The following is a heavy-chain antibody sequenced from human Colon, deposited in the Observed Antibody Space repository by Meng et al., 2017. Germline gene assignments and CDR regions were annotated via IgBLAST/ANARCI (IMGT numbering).Heavy chain of an antibody. D-gene: IGHD3-22*01. V-gene: IGHV1-18*01. CDR2: ISAYNGNT. Sequence: ASVKVSCKASGYTFTSYCISWVRQATGQGLEWMGWISAYNGNTNYAQKLQGRVTMTTDTSTSTAYMELRSPRSDDTAVYYWARYDRSGYYFSRKYYFDYWGQGTLVTVSS. CDR1: GYTFTSYC. CDR3: ARYDRSGYYFSRKYYFDY. J-gene: IGHJ4*02.